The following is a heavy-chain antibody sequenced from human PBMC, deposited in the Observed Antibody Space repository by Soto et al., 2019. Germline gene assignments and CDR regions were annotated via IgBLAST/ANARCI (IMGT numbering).Heavy chain of an antibody. CDR1: DFDFSSYG. D-gene: IGHD3-10*01. Sequence: PGESLRLSCAASDFDFSSYGIHWVRQAPGKGLEWVAASSYDGRETFYADSAKGRFTVSKEMSKNTAFLQMNALRREDTAVYFCARDSGWPILNFDNWGQGTPVTVSS. CDR3: ARDSGWPILNFDN. CDR2: SSYDGRET. J-gene: IGHJ4*02. V-gene: IGHV3-30*03.